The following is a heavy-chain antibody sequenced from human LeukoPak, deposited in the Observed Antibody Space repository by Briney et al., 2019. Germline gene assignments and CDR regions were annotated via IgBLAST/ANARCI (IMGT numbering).Heavy chain of an antibody. Sequence: ASVKVSCKASGYTFTSYYMHWVRQAPGQGLEWMGIINPSGGSTSYAQKFQGRVTMTRDMSTSTVYMELSPVTAADTAVYYCATYNPREGCFDYWGQGTLVTVSS. CDR1: GYTFTSYY. J-gene: IGHJ4*02. V-gene: IGHV1-46*01. CDR2: INPSGGST. D-gene: IGHD1-1*01. CDR3: ATYNPREGCFDY.